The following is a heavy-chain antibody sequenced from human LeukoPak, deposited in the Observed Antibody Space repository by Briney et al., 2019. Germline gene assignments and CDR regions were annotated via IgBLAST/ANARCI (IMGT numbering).Heavy chain of an antibody. CDR1: GFTFTSYH. CDR2: IKQDGGEK. J-gene: IGHJ1*01. D-gene: IGHD3/OR15-3a*01. V-gene: IGHV3-7*01. Sequence: GGSLRLSCTASGFTFTSYHINWVRQAPGKGLEWVANIKQDGGEKSFVDSVKGRLTISRDIAKNSLYLQMNSLRPDDTAVYYCSDSNFQHWGRGTLVTVSS. CDR3: SDSNFQH.